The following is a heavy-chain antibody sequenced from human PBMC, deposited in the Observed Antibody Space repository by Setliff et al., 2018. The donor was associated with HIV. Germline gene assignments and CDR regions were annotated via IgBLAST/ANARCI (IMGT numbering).Heavy chain of an antibody. V-gene: IGHV3-23*01. Sequence: GGSLRLSCAASGFTFSSYVMTWVRQAPGKGLEWVSAISGSGGSTYYADSVKGRFTISRDNSKNTLYLQMNSLRAEDTAVYYCAKPTYYYDSSGYAFDIWGQGTMVTVSS. D-gene: IGHD3-22*01. CDR3: AKPTYYYDSSGYAFDI. J-gene: IGHJ3*02. CDR2: ISGSGGST. CDR1: GFTFSSYV.